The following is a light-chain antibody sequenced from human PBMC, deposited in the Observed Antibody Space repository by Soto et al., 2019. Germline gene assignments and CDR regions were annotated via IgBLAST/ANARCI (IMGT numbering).Light chain of an antibody. J-gene: IGLJ1*01. CDR2: DVS. V-gene: IGLV2-14*01. CDR1: SSEVGGYNY. CDR3: SSYTSSRTPYV. Sequence: SSLTQPASLSGSPGQSITISCTGNSSEVGGYNYVSWYQQHPGKAPKLMIYDVSNRPSGVSNRFSGSKSGNTASLTISGLQAEDEADYYCSSYTSSRTPYVFGTGTKVTVL.